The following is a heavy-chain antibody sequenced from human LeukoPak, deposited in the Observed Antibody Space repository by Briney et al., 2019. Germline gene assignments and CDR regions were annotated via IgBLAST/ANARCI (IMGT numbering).Heavy chain of an antibody. V-gene: IGHV4-31*03. D-gene: IGHD2-15*01. J-gene: IGHJ4*02. Sequence: SQTLPLTCTVSGGSISSGGYYWSWIRQHPGKGLEWIGYIYYSGSTYYNPSLKSRVTISVDTSKNQFSLKLSSVTAADTAVYYCARVPKLGWYFDYWGQGTLVTVSS. CDR3: ARVPKLGWYFDY. CDR1: GGSISSGGYY. CDR2: IYYSGST.